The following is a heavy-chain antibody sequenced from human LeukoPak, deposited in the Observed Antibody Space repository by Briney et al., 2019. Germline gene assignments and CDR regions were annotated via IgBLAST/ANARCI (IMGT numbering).Heavy chain of an antibody. J-gene: IGHJ4*02. CDR1: GFTFSSYA. D-gene: IGHD5-24*01. V-gene: IGHV3-23*01. CDR3: VKDDGWVQYAN. CDR2: ISGSGGST. Sequence: GGSLRLSCAASGFTFSSYAMGWVRQAPGKGLEWVSAISGSGGSTYYADSVKGRFTISRDNSKNTLYLQMNSLSAEDAAVYYCVKDDGWVQYANWGQGTLVTVSS.